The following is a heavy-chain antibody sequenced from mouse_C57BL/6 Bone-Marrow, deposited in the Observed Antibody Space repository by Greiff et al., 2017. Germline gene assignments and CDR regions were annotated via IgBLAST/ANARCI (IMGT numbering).Heavy chain of an antibody. J-gene: IGHJ4*01. V-gene: IGHV5-6*01. Sequence: EVQLVESGGDLVKPGGSLKLSCAASGFTFSSYGMSWVRQTPDKRLEWVATISSGGSYTYYPDSVKGRFTISRDNAKNTQDLQMSSLKSEDTAMYYCARERDSYWGQGTSVTVSS. CDR3: ARERDSY. CDR1: GFTFSSYG. D-gene: IGHD3-3*01. CDR2: ISSGGSYT.